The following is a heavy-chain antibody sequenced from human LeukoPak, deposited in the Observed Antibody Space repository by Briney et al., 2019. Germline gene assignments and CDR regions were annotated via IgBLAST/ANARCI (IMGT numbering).Heavy chain of an antibody. CDR2: ISSSSSTI. J-gene: IGHJ4*02. Sequence: SGGSLRLSCAASGFTFSSYEMNWVRQAPGKGLEWVSYISSSSSTIYYADSVKGRFTISRDNAKNSLYLQMNSLRDEDTAVYYCARGPTLRYFDWLCHDYWGQGTLVTVSS. D-gene: IGHD3-9*01. CDR1: GFTFSSYE. V-gene: IGHV3-48*02. CDR3: ARGPTLRYFDWLCHDY.